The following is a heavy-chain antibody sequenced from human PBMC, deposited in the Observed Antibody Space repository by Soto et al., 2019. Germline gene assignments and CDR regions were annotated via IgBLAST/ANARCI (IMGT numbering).Heavy chain of an antibody. D-gene: IGHD3-10*01. Sequence: QVLLVQSGAEVKKPGASVKVSCKASGYTFTTYGVTWVRQAPGQGLEWMGWISADNGNTNYAQKLQGRVTMTTDTPMSTASRELRSLRYDDTARFYCGRVLTPPGYNYGSGIPSAIAYGGQGPLVTVPS. CDR3: GRVLTPPGYNYGSGIPSAIAY. CDR2: ISADNGNT. CDR1: GYTFTTYG. J-gene: IGHJ1*01. V-gene: IGHV1-18*01.